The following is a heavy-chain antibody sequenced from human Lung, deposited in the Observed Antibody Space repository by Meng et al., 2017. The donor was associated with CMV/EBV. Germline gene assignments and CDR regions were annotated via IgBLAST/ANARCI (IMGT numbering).Heavy chain of an antibody. CDR3: TTDRPRSGGKTHDY. Sequence: EVQLVESGXGLVKPGGSLRLSCTGSGTGFIFCNLWINWVRQAPGKGLEWVGRIKSKFDGETTDYAAPVKGRFTISRDDSRNTLYLYMNSLKTEDTAVYYCTTDRPRSGGKTHDYWGQGNLVTVSS. V-gene: IGHV3-15*01. CDR2: IKSKFDGETT. CDR1: GTGFIFCNLW. D-gene: IGHD4-23*01. J-gene: IGHJ4*02.